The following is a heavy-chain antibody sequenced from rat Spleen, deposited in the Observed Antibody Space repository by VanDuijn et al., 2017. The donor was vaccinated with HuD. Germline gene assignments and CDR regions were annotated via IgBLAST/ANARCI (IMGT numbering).Heavy chain of an antibody. CDR3: ARADISAIYTDGI. V-gene: IGHV2-19*01. Sequence: QVHLKESGPGLVQPSQTLSLICAVSGFSLTDDNVHWVRQPPGKGLEWMGRMWSGGNTDYNSPLKSRLSISRDTSKSQVYLEMTSLQTEDTATYYCARADISAIYTDGIWGQGVMVTVSS. J-gene: IGHJ2*01. D-gene: IGHD1-2*01. CDR1: GFSLTDDN. CDR2: MWSGGNT.